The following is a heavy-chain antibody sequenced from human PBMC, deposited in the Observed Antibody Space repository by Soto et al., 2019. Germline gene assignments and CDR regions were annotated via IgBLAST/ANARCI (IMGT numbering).Heavy chain of an antibody. CDR2: ISYDGSNK. D-gene: IGHD1-26*01. J-gene: IGHJ5*02. CDR1: GFTFSSYG. V-gene: IGHV3-30*18. Sequence: GGSLRLSCAASGFTFSSYGMHWVRQAPGKGLEWVAVISYDGSNKYYADSVKGRFTISRDNSKNTLYLQMNSLRAEDTAVYYCAKGRRGSYYNWFDPWGQGTLVTVSS. CDR3: AKGRRGSYYNWFDP.